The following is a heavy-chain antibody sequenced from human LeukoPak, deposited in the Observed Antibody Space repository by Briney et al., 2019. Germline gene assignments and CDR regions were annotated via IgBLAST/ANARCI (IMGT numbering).Heavy chain of an antibody. V-gene: IGHV3-73*01. CDR3: TSGAHLYSSSLY. CDR2: IRSKANSYAT. D-gene: IGHD6-13*01. J-gene: IGHJ4*02. CDR1: GFTFSGSA. Sequence: GGSLRLSCAASGFTFSGSAMYWVRQASGKGLEWVGRIRSKANSYATAYAASGKGRFTIARDDSKNTAYLQMNSLKTEDTAVYYCTSGAHLYSSSLYWGQGTLVTVSS.